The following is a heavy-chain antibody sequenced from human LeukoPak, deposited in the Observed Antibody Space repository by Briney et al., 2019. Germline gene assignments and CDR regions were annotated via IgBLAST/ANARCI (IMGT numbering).Heavy chain of an antibody. CDR2: INPSGGST. CDR3: ARDLHDYGSGRGAWFDP. J-gene: IGHJ5*02. D-gene: IGHD3-10*01. Sequence: ASVKVSCTASGYTFTSYYMHWVRQAPGQGLEWMGIINPSGGSTSYAQKFQGRVTMTRDTSTSTVYMELSSLRSEDTAVYYCARDLHDYGSGRGAWFDPWGQGTLVTVSS. CDR1: GYTFTSYY. V-gene: IGHV1-46*01.